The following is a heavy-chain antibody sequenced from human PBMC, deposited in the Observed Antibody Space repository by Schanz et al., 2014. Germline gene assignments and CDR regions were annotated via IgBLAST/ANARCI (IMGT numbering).Heavy chain of an antibody. CDR1: GGSISSSSYY. J-gene: IGHJ6*02. Sequence: QLQLQESGPGLVKPSETLSLTCTVSGGSISSSSYYWGWIRQPPGKGLEWIGSIYYSGSTYYNPSLKGRVPISVAPSKNLFPRKLTSLAAADTAVYYCARHSGYYYYYGMDVWGQGTTVTVSS. CDR2: IYYSGST. V-gene: IGHV4-39*01. CDR3: ARHSGYYYYYGMDV.